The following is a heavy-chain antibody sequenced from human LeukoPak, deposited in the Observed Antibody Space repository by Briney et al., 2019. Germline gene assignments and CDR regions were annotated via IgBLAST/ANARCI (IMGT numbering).Heavy chain of an antibody. CDR3: ARASFNVVFGNWFDP. CDR2: VYYSGST. Sequence: KTSETLSLTCTVSSGSIGSSSNYWGRIRQAPGKGLEWIGNVYYSGSTFYNPSLKSRVTISVDTSKNQFSLKLRSVTAADTAIYYCARASFNVVFGNWFDPWGQGTLVTVSS. J-gene: IGHJ5*02. D-gene: IGHD2-8*01. CDR1: SGSIGSSSNY. V-gene: IGHV4-39*01.